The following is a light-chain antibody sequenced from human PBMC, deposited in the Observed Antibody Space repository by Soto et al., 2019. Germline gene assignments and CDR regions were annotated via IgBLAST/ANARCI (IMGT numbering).Light chain of an antibody. J-gene: IGKJ3*01. V-gene: IGKV1-27*01. Sequence: DIQMTQSPSSLSASVGDRVTITCRASQGISYYLAWYQQKPGKVPKLLIYAASTLQSGVPSRFSGSGSGTDFTLTISSLQPEDVATYYCQKYNSAPRTFGPGTKVHIK. CDR3: QKYNSAPRT. CDR2: AAS. CDR1: QGISYY.